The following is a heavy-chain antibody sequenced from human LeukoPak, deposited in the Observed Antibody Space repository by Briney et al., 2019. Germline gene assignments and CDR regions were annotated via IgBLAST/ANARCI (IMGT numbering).Heavy chain of an antibody. V-gene: IGHV4-34*01. J-gene: IGHJ4*02. D-gene: IGHD5-24*01. CDR3: AREMATTYYFDY. Sequence: SETLSLTCAVYGGSFSGYYWSWIRQPPGKGLEWIGEINHSGSTNYNPSLKSRVTISVDTSKNQFSLKLSSVTAADTAVYYCAREMATTYYFDYWGQGTLVTVSS. CDR2: INHSGST. CDR1: GGSFSGYY.